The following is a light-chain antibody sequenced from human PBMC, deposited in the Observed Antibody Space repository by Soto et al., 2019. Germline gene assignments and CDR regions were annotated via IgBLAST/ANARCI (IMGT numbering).Light chain of an antibody. CDR2: AAS. CDR3: QQLNSYPPRLT. V-gene: IGKV1-9*01. CDR1: QGISSY. J-gene: IGKJ4*01. Sequence: DIQLTQSPSFLSASVGDRVTITCRASQGISSYVAWYQQKAGKAPKLLIYAASTLQSGVPSRFSGSGSGTEFTLTISSLQPEDFATYYCQQLNSYPPRLTFGGGTKVEIK.